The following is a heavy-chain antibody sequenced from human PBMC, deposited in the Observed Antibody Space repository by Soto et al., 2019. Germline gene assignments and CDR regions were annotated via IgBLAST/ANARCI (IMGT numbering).Heavy chain of an antibody. CDR2: ISAYNGNT. CDR1: GYTLTSYG. V-gene: IGHV1-18*01. D-gene: IGHD3-9*01. Sequence: ASVKVSCKASGYTLTSYGISWVRQAPGQGLEWMGWISAYNGNTNYAQKLQGRVTMTTDTSTSTAYMELRSLRSDDTAVYYCARDLVPTYYDILTGYSETPLDYWGQGTLVTVSS. CDR3: ARDLVPTYYDILTGYSETPLDY. J-gene: IGHJ4*02.